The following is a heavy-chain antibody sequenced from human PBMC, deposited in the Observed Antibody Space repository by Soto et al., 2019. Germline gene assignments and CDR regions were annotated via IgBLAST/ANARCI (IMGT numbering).Heavy chain of an antibody. D-gene: IGHD6-19*01. CDR2: FDPEDGET. CDR1: GYTLTELS. Sequence: ASVKVSCKVSGYTLTELSMHWVRQNNGKGLEWMGGFDPEDGETIYAQKFQGRVTMTEDTSTDTAYMELSSLRSEDTAVYYCATGKQWLVIGDAFDIWGQGTMVTVS. J-gene: IGHJ3*02. CDR3: ATGKQWLVIGDAFDI. V-gene: IGHV1-24*01.